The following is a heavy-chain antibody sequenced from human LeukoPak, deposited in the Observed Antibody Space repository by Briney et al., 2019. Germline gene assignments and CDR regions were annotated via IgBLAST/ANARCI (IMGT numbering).Heavy chain of an antibody. D-gene: IGHD6-6*01. J-gene: IGHJ4*02. CDR1: GGSISSYY. V-gene: IGHV4-59*12. CDR2: IYYSGST. CDR3: ARTSIAARLFDY. Sequence: SETLSLTCTVSGGSISSYYWSWIRQPPGKGLEWIGSIYYSGSTYYNPSLKSRVTISVDTSKNQFSLKLSSVTAADTAVYYCARTSIAARLFDYWGQGTLVTVSS.